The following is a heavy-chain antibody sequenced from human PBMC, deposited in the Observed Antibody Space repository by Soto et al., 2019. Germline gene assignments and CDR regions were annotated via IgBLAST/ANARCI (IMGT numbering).Heavy chain of an antibody. CDR3: ARVGDGYNLNY. CDR1: GFSFSRYE. J-gene: IGHJ4*02. Sequence: PGESRSLSWAASGFSFSRYEVNWVRQAPGKGLEWVSYISSSGSTKYYADSVKGRFTISRDNAKNSLYLEMNSLRVEDTAVYYCARVGDGYNLNYWGQGTLVTVSS. D-gene: IGHD5-12*01. CDR2: ISSSGSTK. V-gene: IGHV3-48*03.